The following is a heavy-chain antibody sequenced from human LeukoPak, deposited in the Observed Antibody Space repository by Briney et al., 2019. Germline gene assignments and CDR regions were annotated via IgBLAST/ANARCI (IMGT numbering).Heavy chain of an antibody. V-gene: IGHV4-59*08. CDR3: ARLSYGSGSYPDY. D-gene: IGHD3-10*01. CDR2: ICYSGST. Sequence: SETLSLTCTVSGGSISSYYWSWIRQPPGKGLEWIGYICYSGSTNYNPSLKSRVTISVDTSKNQFSLKLSSVTAADTAVYYCARLSYGSGSYPDYWGQGTLVTVSS. J-gene: IGHJ4*02. CDR1: GGSISSYY.